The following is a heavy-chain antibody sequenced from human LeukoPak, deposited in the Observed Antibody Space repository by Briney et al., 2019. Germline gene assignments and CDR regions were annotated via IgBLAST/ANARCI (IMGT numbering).Heavy chain of an antibody. CDR3: ARNLRWYGSSWYDKKNWFDP. V-gene: IGHV4-4*07. CDR2: IYTSGST. CDR1: GGSISSYY. Sequence: NSSETLSLTCTVSGGSISSYYWSWIRQPAGKGLEWIARIYTSGSTNYNPSLKSRVTMSVDTSKNQFSLKLSSVTAADTAVYYCARNLRWYGSSWYDKKNWFDPWGQGTLGTVSS. J-gene: IGHJ5*02. D-gene: IGHD6-13*01.